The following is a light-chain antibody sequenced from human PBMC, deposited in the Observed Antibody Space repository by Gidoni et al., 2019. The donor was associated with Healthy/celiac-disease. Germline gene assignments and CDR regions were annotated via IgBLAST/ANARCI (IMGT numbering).Light chain of an antibody. CDR3: QQYYSYPRT. CDR1: QGISSY. J-gene: IGKJ1*01. CDR2: AAS. Sequence: IRLTQSPSSLSASTGDRVTITCRASQGISSYLAWYQQKPGKAPKLLIYAASTLQSGVPSRFSGSGSGTDFTLTISCLQSEDFATYYCQQYYSYPRTFGQGTKVEIK. V-gene: IGKV1-8*01.